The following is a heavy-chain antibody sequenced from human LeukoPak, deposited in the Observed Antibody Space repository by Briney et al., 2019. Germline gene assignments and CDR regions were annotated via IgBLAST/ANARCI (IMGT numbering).Heavy chain of an antibody. V-gene: IGHV3-30*18. CDR1: GFIFSSYG. Sequence: QPGRSLRLSCAASGFIFSSYGMHWVRQAPGKGLEWVAVTPYDGSNKYYADSVKGRFTISRDNSKNTLYLQMNSLRAEDTAMYYCAKAPGYYDSSVPFYFDYWGQGTLVTVSS. J-gene: IGHJ4*02. CDR3: AKAPGYYDSSVPFYFDY. D-gene: IGHD3-22*01. CDR2: TPYDGSNK.